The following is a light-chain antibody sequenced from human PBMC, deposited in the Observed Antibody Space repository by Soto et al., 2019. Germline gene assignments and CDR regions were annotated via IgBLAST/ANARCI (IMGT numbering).Light chain of an antibody. V-gene: IGKV1-5*01. Sequence: DIQMTQSPSTLSESVGDRVIITCRTSESITNRLAWFQQKPGRAPKVLIFDASSLESGVPSRFSGSGSGTEFSLTINSLQPGDFATYYCQHYGNVWTFGQGTRVEI. CDR1: ESITNR. J-gene: IGKJ1*01. CDR2: DAS. CDR3: QHYGNVWT.